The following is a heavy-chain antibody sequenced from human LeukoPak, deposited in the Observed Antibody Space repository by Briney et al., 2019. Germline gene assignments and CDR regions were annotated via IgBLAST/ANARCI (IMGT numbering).Heavy chain of an antibody. J-gene: IGHJ6*03. CDR2: IKQDGSEK. D-gene: IGHD3-3*01. Sequence: GGSLRLSCAASGFTFSSYWMSWVRQAPGKGLEWVANIKQDGSEKYYVDSVKGRLTISRDNAKNSLYLQMNSLRAEDTAVYYCARGEGYYDFWSGYLGRVPYYYYYMDVWGKGTTVTVSS. V-gene: IGHV3-7*01. CDR3: ARGEGYYDFWSGYLGRVPYYYYYMDV. CDR1: GFTFSSYW.